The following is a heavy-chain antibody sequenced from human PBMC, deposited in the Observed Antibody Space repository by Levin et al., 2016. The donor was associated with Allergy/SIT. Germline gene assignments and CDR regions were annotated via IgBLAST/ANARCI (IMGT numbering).Heavy chain of an antibody. J-gene: IGHJ6*02. V-gene: IGHV1-69*06. CDR3: ARDMYSSGWYQGHDYYYYGMDV. D-gene: IGHD6-19*01. CDR2: IIPIFGTA. Sequence: WVRQAPGQGLEWMGGIIPIFGTANYAQKFQGRVTITADKSTSTAYMELSSLRSEDTAVYYCARDMYSSGWYQGHDYYYYGMDVWGQGTMVTVSS.